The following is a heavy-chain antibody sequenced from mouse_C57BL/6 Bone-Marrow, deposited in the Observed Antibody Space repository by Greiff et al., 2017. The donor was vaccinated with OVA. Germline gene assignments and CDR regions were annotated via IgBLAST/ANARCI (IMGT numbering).Heavy chain of an antibody. D-gene: IGHD2-3*01. J-gene: IGHJ2*01. CDR2: IYPGDGDT. V-gene: IGHV1-82*01. CDR3: ARHEDCYYASYFDY. CDR1: GYAFSSSW. Sequence: VKLQQSGPELVKPGASVKISCKASGYAFSSSWMNWVKQRPGKGLEWIGRIYPGDGDTNYHGKFKGKATLTADKSSSTAYMQLSSLTSEDSAVYFWARHEDCYYASYFDYWGQGTTLTVSS.